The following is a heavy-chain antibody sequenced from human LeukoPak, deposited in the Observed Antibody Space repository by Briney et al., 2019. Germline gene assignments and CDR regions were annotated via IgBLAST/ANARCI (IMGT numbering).Heavy chain of an antibody. J-gene: IGHJ4*02. Sequence: PGGSLRLSCAASGFTFSSYAMSWVRRAPGKGLEWVSTISGSGGSTYYADSVKGRFTISRDNSKNTLYLQMNSLRAEDTAVYYCAKYTAYSTGWPSYWGQGTLVTVS. D-gene: IGHD6-19*01. CDR1: GFTFSSYA. CDR3: AKYTAYSTGWPSY. CDR2: ISGSGGST. V-gene: IGHV3-23*01.